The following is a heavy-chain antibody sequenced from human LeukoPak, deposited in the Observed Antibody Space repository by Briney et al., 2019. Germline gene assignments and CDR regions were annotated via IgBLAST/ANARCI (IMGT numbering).Heavy chain of an antibody. D-gene: IGHD2-2*01. CDR1: GFTFSSYW. CDR2: INSDGSST. V-gene: IGHV3-74*01. CDR3: ARVPIYCSSTSCYGSPDY. J-gene: IGHJ4*02. Sequence: PGGSLRLSCAASGFTFSSYWMHWVRQAPGKGLVWVSRINSDGSSTSYADSVKGRFTISRDNARNSLYLQMNSLRADDTAVYYCARVPIYCSSTSCYGSPDYWGQGTLVTVSS.